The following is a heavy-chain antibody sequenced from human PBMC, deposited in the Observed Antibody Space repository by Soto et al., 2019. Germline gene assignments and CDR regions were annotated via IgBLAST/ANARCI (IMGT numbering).Heavy chain of an antibody. V-gene: IGHV1-8*01. CDR1: GYTFTSYD. D-gene: IGHD5-18*01. CDR3: ARVPVQLWFYVEYNWFDP. J-gene: IGHJ5*02. Sequence: ASVKVSCKASGYTFTSYDINWVRQATGQGLEWMGWMNPNSGNTGYAQKFQGRVTMTRNTSLSTAYMELSSLRSEDTAVYYCARVPVQLWFYVEYNWFDPWGQGTLVTVSS. CDR2: MNPNSGNT.